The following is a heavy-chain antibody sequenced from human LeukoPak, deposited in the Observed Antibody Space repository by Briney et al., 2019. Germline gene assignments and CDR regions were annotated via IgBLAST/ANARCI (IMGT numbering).Heavy chain of an antibody. J-gene: IGHJ6*02. CDR1: DFTFSSYS. V-gene: IGHV3-48*02. CDR2: ISSSSNTK. CDR3: ARGGYNFYGMDV. Sequence: GGSLRLSCAASDFTFSSYSMNWVRLAPGKGLEWVSYISSSSNTKYYVDSVKGRFTISRDNAKNSLCLQMNSLTDDDTAVYYCARGGYNFYGMDVWGQGTTVTVSS.